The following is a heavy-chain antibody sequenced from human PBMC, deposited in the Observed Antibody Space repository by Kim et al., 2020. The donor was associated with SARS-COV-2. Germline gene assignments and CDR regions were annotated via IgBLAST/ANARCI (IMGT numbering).Heavy chain of an antibody. V-gene: IGHV3-23*01. CDR1: GFTFSSYA. CDR2: ISASGGST. Sequence: GGSLRLSCAASGFTFSSYAMSWVRQAPGKGLEWVSSISASGGSTYYADSGKGRFTISRDNSKNTLYLQMNSLRAEDTAVYYCATNIGYFDYWGQGTLVTVSS. CDR3: ATNIGYFDY. D-gene: IGHD3-10*01. J-gene: IGHJ4*02.